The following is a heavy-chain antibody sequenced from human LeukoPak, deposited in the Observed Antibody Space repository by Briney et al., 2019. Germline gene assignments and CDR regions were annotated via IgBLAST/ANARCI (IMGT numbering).Heavy chain of an antibody. Sequence: PGGSLRLSCAASGFTFSSYWMHWVRQAPGKGLVWVSRINSDGSSTSYADSVKGRYTISRDNAKNTLYLQMNSLRAEDTAVYYCARALRYSSPFDYWGQGTLVTVSS. CDR1: GFTFSSYW. D-gene: IGHD6-13*01. CDR2: INSDGSST. V-gene: IGHV3-74*01. J-gene: IGHJ4*02. CDR3: ARALRYSSPFDY.